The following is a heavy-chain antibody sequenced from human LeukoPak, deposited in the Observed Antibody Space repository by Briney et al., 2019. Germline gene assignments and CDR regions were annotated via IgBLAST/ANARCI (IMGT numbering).Heavy chain of an antibody. CDR2: IKQDGSEK. D-gene: IGHD6-6*01. J-gene: IGHJ4*02. V-gene: IGHV3-7*01. CDR1: GFTFSSYW. CDR3: AKELAARQPFDY. Sequence: PGGSLRLSCAASGFTFSSYWMHWVRQAPGKGLEWVANIKQDGSEKYYVDSVKGRFTISRDNAKNSLYLQMNSLRAEDTAVYHCAKELAARQPFDYWGQGTLVTVSS.